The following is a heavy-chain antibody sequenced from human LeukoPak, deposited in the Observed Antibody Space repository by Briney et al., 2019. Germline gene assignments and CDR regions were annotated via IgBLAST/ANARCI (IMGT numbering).Heavy chain of an antibody. Sequence: PGGSLRFSCVASGYIFNNYAVSWVRQAPGKGLEWVSAISGSGSTYYADSVKGRFTISRDNSKNTGYLQMNSLRAEDTAVYYCVKGGQDCSPTTCYYDWGQGTLVTVSS. CDR2: ISGSGST. D-gene: IGHD2-2*01. CDR3: VKGGQDCSPTTCYYD. J-gene: IGHJ4*02. CDR1: GYIFNNYA. V-gene: IGHV3-23*01.